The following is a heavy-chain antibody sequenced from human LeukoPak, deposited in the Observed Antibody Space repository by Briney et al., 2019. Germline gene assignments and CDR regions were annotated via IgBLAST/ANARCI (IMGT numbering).Heavy chain of an antibody. D-gene: IGHD3-16*01. Sequence: GGSLRLSCVASGFSFSDSVIHWVRQAPGKGLEWVAVISYDGSNKYFADSVKGRFTISRDNSKNTLYLQMNSLRPEDTAVYYCAKRVLTFLDYWGQGTLVTVSS. CDR3: AKRVLTFLDY. J-gene: IGHJ4*02. CDR1: GFSFSDSV. CDR2: ISYDGSNK. V-gene: IGHV3-30*18.